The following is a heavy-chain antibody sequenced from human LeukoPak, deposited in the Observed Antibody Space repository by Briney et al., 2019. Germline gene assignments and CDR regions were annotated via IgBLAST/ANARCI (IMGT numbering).Heavy chain of an antibody. CDR2: INHSGST. Sequence: SETLSLTCAVYGGSFSGYYWSWIRQPPGKGLEWIGEINHSGSTNYNPSLKSRVTISVDTSKNQFSLKLSSVTAADTAVYYCARAAAAGPNWYFDLWGRGTLVTVSS. V-gene: IGHV4-34*01. J-gene: IGHJ2*01. CDR3: ARAAAAGPNWYFDL. CDR1: GGSFSGYY. D-gene: IGHD6-13*01.